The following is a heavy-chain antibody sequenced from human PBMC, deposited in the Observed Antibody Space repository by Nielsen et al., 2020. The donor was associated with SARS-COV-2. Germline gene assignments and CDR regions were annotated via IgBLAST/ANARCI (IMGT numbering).Heavy chain of an antibody. CDR2: ISSSSSYI. CDR3: AKDQRVPAAGIYDY. J-gene: IGHJ4*02. CDR1: GFTFSSYS. V-gene: IGHV3-21*01. D-gene: IGHD6-13*01. Sequence: GESLKISCAASGFTFSSYSMNWVRQAPGKGLEWVSSISSSSSYIYYADSVKGRFTISRDNSKNTLYLQMNSLRAEDTAVYYCAKDQRVPAAGIYDYWGQGTLVTVSS.